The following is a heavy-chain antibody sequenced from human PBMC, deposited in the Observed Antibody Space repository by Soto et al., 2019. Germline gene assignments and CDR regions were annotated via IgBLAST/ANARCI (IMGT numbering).Heavy chain of an antibody. J-gene: IGHJ4*02. CDR1: GFTFSSSA. V-gene: IGHV3-23*01. D-gene: IGHD3-9*01. CDR3: AKSDDTGYLHSLDN. Sequence: EVQLLESGGGLVQPGGSLRLSCAASGFTFSSSAMIWVRQAPGRGLEWVSGIRGGGSTVYANSVKGRFTISRDNSKNTVYLPMNSLRAEETAVYHCAKSDDTGYLHSLDNWGRGNRVTVSS. CDR2: IRGGGST.